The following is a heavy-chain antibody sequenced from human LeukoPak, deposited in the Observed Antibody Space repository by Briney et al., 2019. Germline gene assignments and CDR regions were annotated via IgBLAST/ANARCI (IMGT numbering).Heavy chain of an antibody. CDR1: GGSISSYY. CDR3: ARGRGIRSAFDI. V-gene: IGHV4-4*07. J-gene: IGHJ3*02. D-gene: IGHD3-10*01. CDR2: IYTSGST. Sequence: SETQSLTCTVSGGSISSYYWSWIRQPAGKGLEWIGHIYTSGSTNYNPSLKSRVTMSVGTSKNQFSLKLSSVTAADTAVYYCARGRGIRSAFDIWGQGTMVTVSS.